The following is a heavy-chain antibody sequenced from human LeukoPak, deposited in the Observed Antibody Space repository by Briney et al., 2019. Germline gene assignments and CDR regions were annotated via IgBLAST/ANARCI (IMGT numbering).Heavy chain of an antibody. CDR3: ARGGLNGDYEDY. D-gene: IGHD4-17*01. CDR2: IYYLGST. V-gene: IGHV4-39*07. CDR1: GGSISSSSHY. Sequence: SETLSLTCTVPGGSISSSSHYWGWIRQPPGKGLEWIANIYYLGSTYYNPSLKSRVTISVDTSKNQFSLKLSSVTAADTAVYYCARGGLNGDYEDYWGQGTLVTVSS. J-gene: IGHJ4*02.